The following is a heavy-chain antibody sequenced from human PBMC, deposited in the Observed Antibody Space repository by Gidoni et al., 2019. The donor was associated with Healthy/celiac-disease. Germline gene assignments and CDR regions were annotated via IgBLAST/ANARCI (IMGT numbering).Heavy chain of an antibody. V-gene: IGHV4-39*01. CDR2: IYYSGSP. Sequence: QLQLQESGPGLVQPSENLSLTCTVSGGSISSSSYYWGWIRQPPGKWLEWIGSIYYSGSPYYNLSLKSRVTISVDTSKNQFSLKLCSVTAADTAVYYCARRRDEGWSHYFAYWGQGTLVTVSS. CDR3: ARRRDEGWSHYFAY. D-gene: IGHD2-15*01. CDR1: GGSISSSSYY. J-gene: IGHJ4*02.